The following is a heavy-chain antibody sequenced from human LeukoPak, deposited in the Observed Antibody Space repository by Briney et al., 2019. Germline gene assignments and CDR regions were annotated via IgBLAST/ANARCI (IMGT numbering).Heavy chain of an antibody. V-gene: IGHV5-51*01. CDR3: ARRRDGYNYVGTDY. D-gene: IGHD5-24*01. J-gene: IGHJ4*02. Sequence: GESLKISCKGSGYNFTNYWIGWVRQVPGKGLEWMGIIYPGDSDTTYSPSFQGQVTISADKSISTAYLQWSSLKASDTAMYYCARRRDGYNYVGTDYWGQGTLVTVSS. CDR1: GYNFTNYW. CDR2: IYPGDSDT.